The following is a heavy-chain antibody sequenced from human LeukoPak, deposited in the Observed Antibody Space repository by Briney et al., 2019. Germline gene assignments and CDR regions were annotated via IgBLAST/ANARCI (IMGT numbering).Heavy chain of an antibody. D-gene: IGHD5-24*01. CDR3: DRCREGYNLYDY. J-gene: IGHJ4*02. V-gene: IGHV3-23*01. Sequence: PGGSLRLSCAASGFTLSSYAMSWVRQAPGKGWEWVSAFSGSGGSTYYADSGKARFTISRDNSKNTLYLQMNRRRAEDKAVYYCDRCREGYNLYDYWGWGTVVSVS. CDR2: FSGSGGST. CDR1: GFTLSSYA.